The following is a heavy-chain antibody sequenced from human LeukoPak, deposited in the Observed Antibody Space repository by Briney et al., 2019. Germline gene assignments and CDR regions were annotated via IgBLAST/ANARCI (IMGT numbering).Heavy chain of an antibody. D-gene: IGHD5-24*01. J-gene: IGHJ3*02. V-gene: IGHV3-9*03. CDR2: ISWNGDNV. CDR3: AKGLVEMATILAFYI. CDR1: GFAFDDYA. Sequence: PGGSLRLSCAASGFAFDDYAIHWVRQGPGKGLEWVSGISWNGDNVGYADSVKGRFTISRDNAKNSLYLQMNSLRAEDMALYYCAKGLVEMATILAFYIWGQGTMVTVSS.